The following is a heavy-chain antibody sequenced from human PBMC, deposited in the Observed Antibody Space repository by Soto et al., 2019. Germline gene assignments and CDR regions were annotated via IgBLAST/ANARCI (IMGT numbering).Heavy chain of an antibody. Sequence: QVQLVQSGAEVKKPGSSVKVSCKASGGTFSSYAISWVRQAPGQGLEWMGGIIPIFGTADYAQKFQGRVTITADESTNTVYMELSSLRSEDTAVYYCARDGGVYDYSPLDYLGQGTLVTVSS. D-gene: IGHD4-4*01. V-gene: IGHV1-69*12. CDR2: IIPIFGTA. J-gene: IGHJ4*02. CDR3: ARDGGVYDYSPLDY. CDR1: GGTFSSYA.